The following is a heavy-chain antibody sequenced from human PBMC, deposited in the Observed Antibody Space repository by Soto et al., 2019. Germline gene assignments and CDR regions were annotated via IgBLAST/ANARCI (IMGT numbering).Heavy chain of an antibody. CDR2: IYYSGST. Sequence: VHLQESGPGLVKPSETLSLTCTVSGGSISSYYWSWIRQPPGKGLEWIGYIYYSGSTNYNPSLKRRVPTSVDTSKHQFSLKLLSVTAADTAVYYCASQVPGPYGSGSYFDYWGQGTLVTFSS. D-gene: IGHD3-10*01. CDR3: ASQVPGPYGSGSYFDY. CDR1: GGSISSYY. J-gene: IGHJ4*02. V-gene: IGHV4-59*08.